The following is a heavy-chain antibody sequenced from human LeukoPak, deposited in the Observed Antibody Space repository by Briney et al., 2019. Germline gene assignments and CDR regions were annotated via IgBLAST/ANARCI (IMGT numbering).Heavy chain of an antibody. CDR2: ISFDGGNK. J-gene: IGHJ4*02. Sequence: PGGSLRLSCAASGFTFSSHSVHWVRQAPGKGLEWLAVISFDGGNKYYADSVRGRFTISRDNSKNTMYLQMSSLRADDTAVYYCARGLGTYTFGLRDYFDCWGQGTLVTVSS. CDR3: ARGLGTYTFGLRDYFDC. D-gene: IGHD1-1*01. CDR1: GFTFSSHS. V-gene: IGHV3-30-3*01.